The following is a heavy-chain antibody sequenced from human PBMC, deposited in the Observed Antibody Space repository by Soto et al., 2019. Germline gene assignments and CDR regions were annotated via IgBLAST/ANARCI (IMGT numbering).Heavy chain of an antibody. Sequence: VQLVQSGAEVKKPGSSVKVSCKASGGTFSSYTISWVRQAPGQGLEWMGRIIPILGIANYAQKFQGRVTITADKSTSTAYMELSSLRSEDTAVYYCAAGVVPAAIHYYYYMDVWGKGTTVTVSS. D-gene: IGHD2-2*01. CDR3: AAGVVPAAIHYYYYMDV. CDR1: GGTFSSYT. J-gene: IGHJ6*03. V-gene: IGHV1-69*02. CDR2: IIPILGIA.